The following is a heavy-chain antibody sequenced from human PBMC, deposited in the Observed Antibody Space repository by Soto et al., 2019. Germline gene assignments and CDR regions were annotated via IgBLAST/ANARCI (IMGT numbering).Heavy chain of an antibody. D-gene: IGHD3-10*01. Sequence: SETLSLTCAAYGGSFSGYYWSWIRQPPGKGLEWIGEINHSGSTNYNPSLKSRVTISVDTSKNQFSLKLSSVTAADTAVYYCARPNGYYGSGSYHPFDYWGQGTLVTVPQ. CDR3: ARPNGYYGSGSYHPFDY. CDR2: INHSGST. CDR1: GGSFSGYY. J-gene: IGHJ4*02. V-gene: IGHV4-34*01.